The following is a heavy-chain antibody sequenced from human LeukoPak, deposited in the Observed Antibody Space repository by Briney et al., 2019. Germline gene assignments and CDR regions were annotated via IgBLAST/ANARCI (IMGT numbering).Heavy chain of an antibody. J-gene: IGHJ4*02. V-gene: IGHV3-7*01. CDR2: INQDGRVN. CDR3: ARDRDDGGFEY. D-gene: IGHD4-23*01. Sequence: GGSLRLSCAASGFTFPNYWMSWVRQAPEKGLEWVANINQDGRVNQYVDSMKGRFTISRDNAKNSLYLQMNSLRAEDTAVYYCARDRDDGGFEYWGQGTLVTVSS. CDR1: GFTFPNYW.